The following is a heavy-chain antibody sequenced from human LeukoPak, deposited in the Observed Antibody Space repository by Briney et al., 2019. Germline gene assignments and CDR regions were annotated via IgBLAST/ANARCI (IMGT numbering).Heavy chain of an antibody. V-gene: IGHV3-30*02. CDR3: ARDALAWELLPLYYYYGMDV. CDR2: IRYDGTDK. J-gene: IGHJ6*02. CDR1: GFTFSSYG. D-gene: IGHD1-26*01. Sequence: PGGSLRLSCAASGFTFSSYGLHWVRQAPGKGLEWVTFIRYDGTDKYYADSVKGRFTISRDDSKNTLYLQMNSLRPEDTAVYYCARDALAWELLPLYYYYGMDVWGQGTTVTVSS.